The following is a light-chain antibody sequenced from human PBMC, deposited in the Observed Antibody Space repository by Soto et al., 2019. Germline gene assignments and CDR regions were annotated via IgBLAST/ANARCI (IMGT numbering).Light chain of an antibody. CDR2: GTF. CDR1: QTIDNY. Sequence: DLQITQSPSTPSASVGVRVTITCRSSQTIDNYMNWYVQRPGKVPELLIYGTFMLQSGVASRCSSRGCATVSALTINRLPAEDFATYYCQHSYFPPRTFGGGTKVDIK. CDR3: QHSYFPPRT. V-gene: IGKV1-39*01. J-gene: IGKJ4*01.